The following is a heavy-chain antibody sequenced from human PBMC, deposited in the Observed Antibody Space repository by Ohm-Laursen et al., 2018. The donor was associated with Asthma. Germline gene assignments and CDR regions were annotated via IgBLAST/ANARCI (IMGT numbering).Heavy chain of an antibody. CDR1: GFTFSSYG. J-gene: IGHJ4*02. V-gene: IGHV3-30*18. CDR3: VKELDYYDSSGYVDY. Sequence: SLRLSCTASGFTFSSYGMHWVRQAPGKGLEWVAVGGSYYDGGLKYYADSVNGRFTISRDNSKNTLYLQMSSLRAEDTAVYYCVKELDYYDSSGYVDYWGQGTLVTVSS. D-gene: IGHD3-22*01. CDR2: GGSYYDGGLK.